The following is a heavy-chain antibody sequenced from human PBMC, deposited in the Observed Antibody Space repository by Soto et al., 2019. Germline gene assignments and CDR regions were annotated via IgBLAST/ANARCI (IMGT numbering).Heavy chain of an antibody. Sequence: QITLKESGPTLVKPTQTLTLTCTFSGFSLSTSGVGVGWIRQPPGKALEWLALIYWDDDKRYSPSLKSRLTITKATSKNQGVLTTTNMDPVDTAAYYCAHRRVGRSLYYFDYWGQGTLVTVSS. CDR2: IYWDDDK. V-gene: IGHV2-5*02. J-gene: IGHJ4*02. CDR1: GFSLSTSGVG. CDR3: AHRRVGRSLYYFDY.